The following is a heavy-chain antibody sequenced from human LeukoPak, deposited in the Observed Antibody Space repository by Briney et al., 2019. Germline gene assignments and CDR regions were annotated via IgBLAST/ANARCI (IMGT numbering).Heavy chain of an antibody. CDR2: INRSVRT. CDR3: ARGRALFD. CDR1: IEPFCGYY. J-gene: IGHJ4*02. Sequence: SEPLTLICAVYIEPFCGYYWNWLRQPPGGGVEWFGEINRSVRTNYNPSLKSRVTISEDTSKNQFSLKLSSVTAADTAVYYCARGRALFDWGQGTLVTVSS. V-gene: IGHV4-34*01.